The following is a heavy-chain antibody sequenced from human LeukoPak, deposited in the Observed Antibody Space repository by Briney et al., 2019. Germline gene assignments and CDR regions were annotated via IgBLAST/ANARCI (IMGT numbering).Heavy chain of an antibody. J-gene: IGHJ4*02. CDR2: INPNSGGT. V-gene: IGHV1-2*02. CDR1: GYTFTGYY. Sequence: GASVKVSCKASGYTFTGYYMHWVRQAPGQGLEWMGWINPNSGGTNYAQKFQGRVTMTRDTSISTAYMELSRLRSDDTAVYYCARVDSSGYYFPDYFDYWGQGTLVTVSS. CDR3: ARVDSSGYYFPDYFDY. D-gene: IGHD3-22*01.